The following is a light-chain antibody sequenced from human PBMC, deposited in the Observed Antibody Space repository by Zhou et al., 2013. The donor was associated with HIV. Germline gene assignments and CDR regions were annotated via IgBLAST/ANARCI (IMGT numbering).Light chain of an antibody. Sequence: DIQMTQSPSSLSASVGDTVTITCRASQSISGYLNWYQQKPGKAPMLLIYAASSLQSGVPSSFSGSGSGTDFTLTISGLQPEDFATYYCQHTFTTTHSTFGRRDQGGDQT. J-gene: IGKJ4*01. CDR3: QHTFTTTHST. CDR2: AAS. V-gene: IGKV1-39*01. CDR1: QSISGY.